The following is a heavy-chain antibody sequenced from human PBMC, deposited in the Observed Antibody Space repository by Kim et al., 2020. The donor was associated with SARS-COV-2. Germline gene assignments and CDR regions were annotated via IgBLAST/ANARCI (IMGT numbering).Heavy chain of an antibody. CDR1: GFSFSDFY. CDR2: ISATGKTT. J-gene: IGHJ6*03. V-gene: IGHV3-11*01. D-gene: IGHD4-17*01. Sequence: GGSLRLSCAASGFSFSDFYMNWVRQAPGKGLEWVSYISATGKTTYYADSVKGRFTITRDNANNSVHLQMHTLRAEDTAVYYCPRDPRLGGDFDHYLSYY. CDR3: PRDPRLGGDFDHYLSYY.